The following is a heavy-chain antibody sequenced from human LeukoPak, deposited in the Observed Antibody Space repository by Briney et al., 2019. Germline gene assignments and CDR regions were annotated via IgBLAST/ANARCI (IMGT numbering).Heavy chain of an antibody. D-gene: IGHD3-22*01. CDR2: IYHSGST. J-gene: IGHJ4*02. V-gene: IGHV4-30-2*01. Sequence: PSETLSLTCTVSGGSISSGGYYWSWIRQPPGKGLEWIGYIYHSGSTYYNPSLKSRVTISVDRSKNQFSLKLSSVTAADTAVYYCARGHQTYYYDSSGYYTRRGYFDYWGQGTLVTVSS. CDR3: ARGHQTYYYDSSGYYTRRGYFDY. CDR1: GGSISSGGYY.